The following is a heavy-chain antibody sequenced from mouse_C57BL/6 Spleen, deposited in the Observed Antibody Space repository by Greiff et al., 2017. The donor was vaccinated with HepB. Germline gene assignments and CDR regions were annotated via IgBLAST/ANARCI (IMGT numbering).Heavy chain of an antibody. CDR3: ARDSSGYLFAY. J-gene: IGHJ3*01. Sequence: VQGVESGPELVKPGASVKISCKASGYAFSSSWMNWVKQRPGKGLEWIGRIYPGDGDTNYNGKFKGKATLTADKSSSTAYMQLSSLTSEDSAVYFCARDSSGYLFAYWGQGTLVTVSA. CDR2: IYPGDGDT. CDR1: GYAFSSSW. V-gene: IGHV1-82*01. D-gene: IGHD3-2*02.